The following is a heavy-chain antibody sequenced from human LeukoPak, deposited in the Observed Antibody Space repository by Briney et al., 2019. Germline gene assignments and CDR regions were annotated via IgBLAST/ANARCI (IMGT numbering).Heavy chain of an antibody. CDR3: ARHVLVPAATYMDV. V-gene: IGHV4-39*01. Sequence: PSETLSLTCTVSGGSISSSSYYWGWIRQPPGKGLEWIGSIYYSGSTYYNPSLKSRVTISVDTSKNQFSLKLSSVTAADTAVYYCARHVLVPAATYMDVWGKGTTVTVSS. D-gene: IGHD2-2*01. J-gene: IGHJ6*03. CDR1: GGSISSSSYY. CDR2: IYYSGST.